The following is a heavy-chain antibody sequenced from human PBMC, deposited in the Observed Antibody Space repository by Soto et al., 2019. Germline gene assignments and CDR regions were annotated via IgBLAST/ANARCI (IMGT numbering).Heavy chain of an antibody. D-gene: IGHD3-3*01. CDR1: GYNFASHW. V-gene: IGHV5-51*01. CDR2: IYPDDSDT. CDR3: ATRGDGRFSYCYGMDV. J-gene: IGHJ6*02. Sequence: PGESLKISCRASGYNFASHWIGWVRQMPGKGLEWMGIIYPDDSDTRYSPSFQGQVTISADKSTRAAYLQWSSLKASDTALYYCATRGDGRFSYCYGMDVWGQGTTVTVSS.